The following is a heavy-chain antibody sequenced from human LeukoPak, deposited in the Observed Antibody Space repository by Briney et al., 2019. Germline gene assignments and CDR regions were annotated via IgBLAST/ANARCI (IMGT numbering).Heavy chain of an antibody. CDR3: ARGQDSGWHYVNNWFDP. CDR1: GVSVSSSY. Sequence: SETLSLTCTVSGVSVSSSYWTWIRQPAGQGPEWIGRIYPSGGTNYNPSLTSRVTMSVDTSKNQFSLKLSSVTAADTAVYFCARGQDSGWHYVNNWFDPWGQGTLVSVSS. CDR2: IYPSGGT. V-gene: IGHV4-4*07. D-gene: IGHD6-19*01. J-gene: IGHJ5*02.